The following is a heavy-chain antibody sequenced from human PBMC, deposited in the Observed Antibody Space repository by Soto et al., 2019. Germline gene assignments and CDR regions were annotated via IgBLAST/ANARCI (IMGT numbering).Heavy chain of an antibody. J-gene: IGHJ4*02. Sequence: ESGGGLVQPGRSLRLSCAASGFTFDDYAMHWVRQAPGKGLEWVSGISWNSGSIGYADSVKGRFTISRDNAKNSLYLQMNSLRAEDTALYYCARGPGIASLYFDYWGQGTLVTVSS. CDR3: ARGPGIASLYFDY. V-gene: IGHV3-9*01. D-gene: IGHD6-13*01. CDR2: ISWNSGSI. CDR1: GFTFDDYA.